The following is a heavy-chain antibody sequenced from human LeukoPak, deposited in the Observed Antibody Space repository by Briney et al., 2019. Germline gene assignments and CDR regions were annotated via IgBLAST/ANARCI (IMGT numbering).Heavy chain of an antibody. CDR2: ISGSGGST. V-gene: IGHV3-23*01. CDR1: GFTFSSYA. J-gene: IGHJ3*02. D-gene: IGHD1-26*01. CDR3: ARRVGATGYAFDI. Sequence: GGSLTLSCAASGFTFSSYAMSWVCQAPGKGLEWVSAISGSGGSTYYADSVKGRFTISRDNSKNTLYLQMNSLRAEDTAVYYCARRVGATGYAFDIWGQGTMVTVSS.